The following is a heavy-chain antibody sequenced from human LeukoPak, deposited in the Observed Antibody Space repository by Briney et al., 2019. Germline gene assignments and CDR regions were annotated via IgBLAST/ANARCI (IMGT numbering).Heavy chain of an antibody. Sequence: GGSLKLSCAASGFTFSGSAMHWVRQASGKGLEWVGRIRSKVNSYATAYAVSVKGRFTISRDDTKNTAYLQMNSLRTEDTAVYYCSRLGYSSSPDYWGQGTLVTVSS. J-gene: IGHJ4*02. CDR3: SRLGYSSSPDY. CDR2: IRSKVNSYAT. CDR1: GFTFSGSA. V-gene: IGHV3-73*01. D-gene: IGHD6-13*01.